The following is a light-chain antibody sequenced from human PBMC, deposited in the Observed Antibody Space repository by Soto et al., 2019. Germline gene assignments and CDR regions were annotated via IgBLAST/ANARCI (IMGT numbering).Light chain of an antibody. Sequence: IQLTQSPSSLSASVGDRVTITCRASQGIKNDLGWYQQKPGKAPQRLVFASYNLQSGVPSRFSSSGSGTEFTIKISSLQHEDFATYYCLPPTSYPRTFCQGTRVE. J-gene: IGKJ1*01. V-gene: IGKV1-17*01. CDR1: QGIKND. CDR3: LPPTSYPRT. CDR2: ASY.